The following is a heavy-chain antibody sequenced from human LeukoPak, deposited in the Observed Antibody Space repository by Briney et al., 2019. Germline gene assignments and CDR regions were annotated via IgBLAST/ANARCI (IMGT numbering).Heavy chain of an antibody. D-gene: IGHD2-2*01. CDR1: GGSFSGYY. CDR2: INHSGST. CDR3: ALLGYCSSTSCRFVY. V-gene: IGHV4-34*01. Sequence: SETLSLTCAVYGGSFSGYYWSWIRQPPGKGLEWIGEINHSGSTNYNPSLKSRVTISVDTSKNQFSLKLSSVTAADTAVYYCALLGYCSSTSCRFVYWGHGTLVTVSS. J-gene: IGHJ4*01.